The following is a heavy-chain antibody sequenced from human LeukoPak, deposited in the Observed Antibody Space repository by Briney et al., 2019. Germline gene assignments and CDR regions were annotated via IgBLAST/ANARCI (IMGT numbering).Heavy chain of an antibody. CDR1: GYTFTGYY. Sequence: ASVKVSCKASGYTFTGYYMHWVRRAPGQGLEWMGWINPNSGGTNYAQKFQGRVTMTRDTSISTAYMELSRLRSDDTAVYYCAREYCSSTSCSIRNWFDPWGQGTLVTVSS. D-gene: IGHD2-2*01. V-gene: IGHV1-2*02. CDR2: INPNSGGT. CDR3: AREYCSSTSCSIRNWFDP. J-gene: IGHJ5*02.